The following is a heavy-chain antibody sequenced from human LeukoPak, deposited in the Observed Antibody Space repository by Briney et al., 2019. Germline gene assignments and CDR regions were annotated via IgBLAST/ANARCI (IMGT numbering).Heavy chain of an antibody. CDR2: IYTSGST. Sequence: TLSLTCTVSGGSISSGSYYWSWIRQPAGKGLEWIGRIYTSGSTNYNPSLKSRVTISVDTSKNQFSLKLSSVTAADTAVYYCALGNCSGGSCHYFDYWGQGTLVTVSS. CDR3: ALGNCSGGSCHYFDY. D-gene: IGHD2-15*01. V-gene: IGHV4-61*02. CDR1: GGSISSGSYY. J-gene: IGHJ4*02.